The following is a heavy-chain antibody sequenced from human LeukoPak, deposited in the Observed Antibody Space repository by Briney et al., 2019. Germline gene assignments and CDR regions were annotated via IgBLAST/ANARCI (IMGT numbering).Heavy chain of an antibody. Sequence: PGGSLRLSCAASGFTFSSYAMHWVRQAPGEGLEWVAVVSYDGNNKYYADSVKGRFTISRDNSKNTLYVQMNSLRAEDTAVYYCARASRGPPSDYYVSGSYSTGMDVWGQGTTVTVSS. CDR3: ARASRGPPSDYYVSGSYSTGMDV. J-gene: IGHJ6*02. D-gene: IGHD3-10*01. V-gene: IGHV3-30-3*01. CDR1: GFTFSSYA. CDR2: VSYDGNNK.